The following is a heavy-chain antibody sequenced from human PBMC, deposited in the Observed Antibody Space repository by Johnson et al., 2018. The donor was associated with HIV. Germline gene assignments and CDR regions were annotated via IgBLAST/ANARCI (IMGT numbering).Heavy chain of an antibody. D-gene: IGHD2-15*01. V-gene: IGHV3-30*03. CDR1: GFTFSSYG. CDR3: AREGIWYCSGGSCYGAFDI. CDR2: ISNDGRNK. J-gene: IGHJ3*02. Sequence: QVQLVESGGGLVQPGGSLRLSCAASGFTFSSYGMHWVRQAPGKGLEWVAVISNDGRNKDYADSVKGRFTISRDNSKNTLYLQMNSLRADDTAVYYCAREGIWYCSGGSCYGAFDIWGQGTMVTVSS.